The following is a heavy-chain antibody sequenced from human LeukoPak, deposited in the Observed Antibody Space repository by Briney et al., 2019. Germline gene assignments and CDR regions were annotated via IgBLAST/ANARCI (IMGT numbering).Heavy chain of an antibody. D-gene: IGHD2-15*01. CDR1: GFTFSSYA. V-gene: IGHV3-23*01. CDR3: AKGDCSGGSCYKPLFDY. J-gene: IGHJ4*02. Sequence: PGTSLRLSCAASGFTFSSYAMSWVRQAPGKGLEWVSAISGSGGSTYYADSVKGRFTISRDNSKNTLYLQMNSLRAEDTAVYYCAKGDCSGGSCYKPLFDYWGQGTLVTVSS. CDR2: ISGSGGST.